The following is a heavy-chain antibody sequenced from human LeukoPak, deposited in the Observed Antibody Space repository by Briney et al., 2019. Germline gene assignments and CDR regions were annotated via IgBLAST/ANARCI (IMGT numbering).Heavy chain of an antibody. J-gene: IGHJ4*02. CDR2: ISGSGGST. V-gene: IGHV3-23*01. CDR3: AKRGTLTGYYMYYFDY. CDR1: GFTFSSYA. Sequence: GSLRLSCAASGFTFSSYAMSWVRQAPGKGLEWVSAISGSGGSTYYADSVKGRFTISRDNSKNTLYLQMNSLRAEDTAVYYCAKRGTLTGYYMYYFDYWGQGTLVTVSS. D-gene: IGHD3-9*01.